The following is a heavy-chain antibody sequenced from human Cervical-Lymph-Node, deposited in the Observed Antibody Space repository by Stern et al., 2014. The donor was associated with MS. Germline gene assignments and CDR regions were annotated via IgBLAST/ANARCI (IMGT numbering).Heavy chain of an antibody. V-gene: IGHV3-53*01. D-gene: IGHD1-1*01. CDR1: GFTVSRDY. Sequence: EVQLVQSGGGVLQPGGSLRLSCTASGFTVSRDYMTWVRQAPGKGLEGAALITNVGSTFYTDSVKGRFTISRDDSKNTVYLHMTSLRAEDTAMYYCARDTSSPERSDWWGQGTLVTVSS. CDR3: ARDTSSPERSDW. CDR2: ITNVGST. J-gene: IGHJ4*02.